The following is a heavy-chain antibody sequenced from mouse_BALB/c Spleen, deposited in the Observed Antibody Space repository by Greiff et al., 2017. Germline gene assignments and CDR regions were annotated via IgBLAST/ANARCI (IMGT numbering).Heavy chain of an antibody. CDR2: INSNGGST. V-gene: IGHV5-6-3*01. Sequence: EVQGVESGGGLVKPGGSLKLSCAASGFTFSSYGMSWVRQTPDKRLELVATINSNGGSTYYPDSVKGRFTISRDNAKNTLYLQMSSLKSEDTAMYYCARDDYYAMDYWGQGTSVTVSS. J-gene: IGHJ4*01. CDR3: ARDDYYAMDY. CDR1: GFTFSSYG.